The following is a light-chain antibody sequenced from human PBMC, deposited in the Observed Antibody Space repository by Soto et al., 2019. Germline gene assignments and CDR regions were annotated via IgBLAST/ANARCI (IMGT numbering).Light chain of an antibody. J-gene: IGKJ1*01. CDR3: QQYGSSPWA. CDR2: GAS. V-gene: IGKV3-20*01. Sequence: EIVLTQSPGTLSFSPGERSTLSCRSSQSVSSTYLIWYQQKPGQAPRLLIYGASSRATGVPDRFSGSRSGAEFTLTISSLQSEDFAVYYCQQYGSSPWAFGQGTKVDIK. CDR1: QSVSSTY.